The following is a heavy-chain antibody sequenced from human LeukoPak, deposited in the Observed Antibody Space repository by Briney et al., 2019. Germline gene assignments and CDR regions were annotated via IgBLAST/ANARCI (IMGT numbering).Heavy chain of an antibody. CDR2: IDYGGIT. D-gene: IGHD5-18*01. CDR1: GGSISSSSYY. J-gene: IGHJ4*02. CDR3: ARHLVPSDTSMVFDY. V-gene: IGHV4-39*01. Sequence: PSETLSLTCTVSGGSISSSSYYWAWIRQPPGRGLEWIGSIDYGGITYYNPSLKSRVTMSLDTSKNQFSLRLSSVTAADSALYYCARHLVPSDTSMVFDYWGLGTLVAVSS.